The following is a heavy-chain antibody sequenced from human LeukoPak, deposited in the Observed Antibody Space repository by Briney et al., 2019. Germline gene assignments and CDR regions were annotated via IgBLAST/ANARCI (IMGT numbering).Heavy chain of an antibody. V-gene: IGHV1-69*02. CDR2: IIPILGIA. D-gene: IGHD2-2*01. CDR1: GGTFSSYT. Sequence: SVQVSCKASGGTFSSYTISWVRQAPGQGLEWMGRIIPILGIANYAQKFQGRVTITADKSTSTAYMELSSLRSEDTAVYYCARAAPCSSTSCPFDYWGQGTLVTVSS. J-gene: IGHJ4*02. CDR3: ARAAPCSSTSCPFDY.